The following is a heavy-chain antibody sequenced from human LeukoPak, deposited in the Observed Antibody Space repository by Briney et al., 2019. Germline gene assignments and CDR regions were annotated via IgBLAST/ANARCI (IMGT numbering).Heavy chain of an antibody. J-gene: IGHJ4*02. V-gene: IGHV4-34*01. CDR1: GGSFSGYY. CDR3: ARQAARGFDY. CDR2: INHSGST. Sequence: PSETLSLTCAVYGGSFSGYYWSWIRQPPGKGLEWIGEINHSGSTNYNPSLKSRVTISVDTSKNQFSLKLSSVTAADTAVYHCARQAARGFDYWGQGTLVTVSS. D-gene: IGHD6-6*01.